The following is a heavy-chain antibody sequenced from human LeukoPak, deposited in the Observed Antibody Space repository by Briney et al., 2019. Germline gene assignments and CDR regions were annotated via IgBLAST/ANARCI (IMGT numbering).Heavy chain of an antibody. CDR1: GFTFDDYA. V-gene: IGHV3-9*01. CDR2: ISWNSGSI. D-gene: IGHD6-13*01. J-gene: IGHJ4*02. CDR3: AKDPSPGIAAAGTFDY. Sequence: GGSLRLSCAASGFTFDDYAMHWVRQAPGKGLEWVSGISWNSGSIGYADSVKGRFTISRDNAKNSLYLQMNSLRAEDTALYYCAKDPSPGIAAAGTFDYWGQGTLVTVSS.